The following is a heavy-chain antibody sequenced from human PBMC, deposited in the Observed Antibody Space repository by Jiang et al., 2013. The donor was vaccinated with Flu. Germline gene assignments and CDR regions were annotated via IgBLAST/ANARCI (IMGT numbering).Heavy chain of an antibody. CDR1: GGTFSSYA. J-gene: IGHJ4*02. V-gene: IGHV1-69*04. CDR3: ARARDVEDGYPEFDY. Sequence: EVKKPGSSVKVSCKASGGTFSSYAISWVRQAPGQGLEWMGGIIPILGIANYAQKFQGRVTITADKSTSTAYMELSSLRSEDTAVYYCARARDVEDGYPEFDYWGQGTLVTVSS. CDR2: IIPILGIA. D-gene: IGHD5-24*01.